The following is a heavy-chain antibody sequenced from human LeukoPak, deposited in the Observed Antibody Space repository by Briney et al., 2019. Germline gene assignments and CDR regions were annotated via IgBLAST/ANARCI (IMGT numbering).Heavy chain of an antibody. CDR2: FYYRGST. Sequence: SETLSLTCTVSGGSISSYYWGWLRQPPGKGLEWIGSFYYRGSTYYNPSLKSRVTISVDTSKNQFSLKLSSVTAADTAVYYCARAALRTPLTYFDYWGQGTLVTVSS. CDR3: ARAALRTPLTYFDY. J-gene: IGHJ4*02. V-gene: IGHV4-39*07. D-gene: IGHD5-12*01. CDR1: GGSISSYY.